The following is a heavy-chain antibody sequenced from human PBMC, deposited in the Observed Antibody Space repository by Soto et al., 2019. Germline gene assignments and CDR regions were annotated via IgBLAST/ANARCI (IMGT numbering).Heavy chain of an antibody. D-gene: IGHD2-8*01. CDR3: ARPPRLYYGGNYHCFDS. Sequence: QVQLVESGGGVVQPGRSLRLSCAASGFTFSTYAMHWVRQAPGKGLEWVAIISYDGSNEHYADSVEGRFTISRDNSKNTLYLQMNSLRPEDTAVYYCARPPRLYYGGNYHCFDSWGQGTLVTVSS. V-gene: IGHV3-30-3*01. J-gene: IGHJ4*02. CDR2: ISYDGSNE. CDR1: GFTFSTYA.